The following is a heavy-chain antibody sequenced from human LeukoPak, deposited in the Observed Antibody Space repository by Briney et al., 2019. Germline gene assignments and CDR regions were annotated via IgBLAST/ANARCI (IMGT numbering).Heavy chain of an antibody. CDR3: ARIYQLLSLGTRRFDP. V-gene: IGHV4-39*01. CDR2: IYYSGST. D-gene: IGHD2-2*01. CDR1: GGSISSSSYY. J-gene: IGHJ5*02. Sequence: SETLSLTCTVSGGSISSSSYYWGWIRQPPGKGLEWIGSIYYSGSTYYNPSLKSRVTISVDTSKNQFSLKLSSVTAADTAAYYCARIYQLLSLGTRRFDPWGQGTLVTVSS.